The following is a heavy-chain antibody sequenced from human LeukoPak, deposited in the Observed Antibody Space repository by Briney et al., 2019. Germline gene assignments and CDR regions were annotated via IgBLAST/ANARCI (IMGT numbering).Heavy chain of an antibody. CDR3: ARAGYHYDSSGYSPFDY. CDR2: IYVTGST. J-gene: IGHJ4*02. Sequence: SETLSLTCTVSGASISSYYWSWIRQPAGKALEWIGRIYVTGSTTYNPSLESRVTISLDIFKNQFSLKLTSVTAADTAVYYCARAGYHYDSSGYSPFDYWGQGTLVTVSS. D-gene: IGHD3-22*01. V-gene: IGHV4-4*07. CDR1: GASISSYY.